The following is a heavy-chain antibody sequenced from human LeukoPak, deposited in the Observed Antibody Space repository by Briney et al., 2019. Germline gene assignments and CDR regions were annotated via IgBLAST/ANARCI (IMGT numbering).Heavy chain of an antibody. Sequence: GGSLRLSCAASGFTFYDSAMSWVRQAPGKGLEWVSTISSSGITTYYADSVKGRFTISRDNSKDTLYLQMNSLRGEDTAVYYCGKAISSRGLSYFDYWGPGTLVTVSS. D-gene: IGHD6-19*01. CDR3: GKAISSRGLSYFDY. CDR2: ISSSGITT. CDR1: GFTFYDSA. J-gene: IGHJ4*01. V-gene: IGHV3-23*01.